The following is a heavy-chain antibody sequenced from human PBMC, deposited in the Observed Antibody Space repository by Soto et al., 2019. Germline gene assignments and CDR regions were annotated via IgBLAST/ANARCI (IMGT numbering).Heavy chain of an antibody. CDR1: GLPHSSFA. Sequence: GGSLRLSCTASGLPHSSFAMMWVRQAPGKGLECVSGIYGSGRGIEYADSVKGRFTISRDNSKNTVYLQMTDPGDSATYFCAHAGDYDLLTFDHWGPGTLVTVSS. J-gene: IGHJ4*02. CDR2: IYGSGRGI. V-gene: IGHV3-23*05. D-gene: IGHD4-17*01. CDR3: AHAGDYDLLTFDH.